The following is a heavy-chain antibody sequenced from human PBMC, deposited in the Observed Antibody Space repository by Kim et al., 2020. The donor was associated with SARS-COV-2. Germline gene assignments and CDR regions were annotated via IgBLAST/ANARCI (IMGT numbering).Heavy chain of an antibody. Sequence: GGSLRLSCAASGFTFSSSWMTWVRQAPGKGLEWVANIKHDESEKNCVDSSKGRFSISRDNAKNSLYLQMNSLRAEDTAVYYCVKGGWFGLSWGQGILVTASS. J-gene: IGHJ5*02. D-gene: IGHD3-10*01. V-gene: IGHV3-7*01. CDR1: GFTFSSSW. CDR3: VKGGWFGLS. CDR2: IKHDESEK.